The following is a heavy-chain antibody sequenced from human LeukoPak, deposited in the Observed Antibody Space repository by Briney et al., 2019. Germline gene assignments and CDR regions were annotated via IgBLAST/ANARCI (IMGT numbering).Heavy chain of an antibody. J-gene: IGHJ4*02. CDR1: GFSLSTSGVG. D-gene: IGHD4-11*01. CDR3: AHRRTYSNYGIYFDY. V-gene: IGHV2-5*02. CDR2: LYWDDDK. Sequence: SGPTLVNPTQTLTLTCTFSGFSLSTSGVGVGWIRQPPGKALEWLALLYWDDDKRYSPSLKSRLTITKDTSKNKVVLTMTNMDPVDTATYYCAHRRTYSNYGIYFDYWGQGTLVTVSS.